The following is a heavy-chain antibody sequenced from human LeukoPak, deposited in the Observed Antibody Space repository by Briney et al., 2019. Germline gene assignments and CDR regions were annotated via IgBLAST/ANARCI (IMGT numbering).Heavy chain of an antibody. CDR2: ITNSGNSK. CDR1: GYTFTNYG. CDR3: ARTRSSGYLTFGY. J-gene: IGHJ4*02. V-gene: IGHV3-48*01. D-gene: IGHD3-22*01. Sequence: GASVKVSCKASGYTFTNYGINWVRQAPGKGLEWVSYITNSGNSKSYADSVKGRFTISRDNTKNSLYLQMNGLRAEDTAVYYCARTRSSGYLTFGYWGQGILVTVSS.